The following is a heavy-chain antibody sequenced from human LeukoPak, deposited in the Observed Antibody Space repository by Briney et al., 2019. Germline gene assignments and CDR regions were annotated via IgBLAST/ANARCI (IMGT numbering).Heavy chain of an antibody. CDR1: GGSISSYY. CDR2: IYHSGST. J-gene: IGHJ6*03. D-gene: IGHD6-6*01. V-gene: IGHV4-59*08. Sequence: SETLSLTCTVSGGSISSYYWSWVRQPPGKGLEWIGEIYHSGSTNYNPSLKSRVTISVDKSISTAYLQWSSLKASDTAMYYCARHGRDSSSLVDYYYYYMDVWGKGTTVTVSS. CDR3: ARHGRDSSSLVDYYYYYMDV.